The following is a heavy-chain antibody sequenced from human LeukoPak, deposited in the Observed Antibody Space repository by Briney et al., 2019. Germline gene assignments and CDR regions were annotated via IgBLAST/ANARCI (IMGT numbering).Heavy chain of an antibody. Sequence: PGGSLRLSCEAPGFTFSGFEMNWVRQAPGKGLEWVSYISSGGDIIYYADSVKGRFTISRDNAKNSLYLQMDGLRVEDTAVYYCARGYSSGYYGPFFDYWGHGTLVAVSS. CDR2: ISSGGDII. CDR3: ARGYSSGYYGPFFDY. D-gene: IGHD3-22*01. V-gene: IGHV3-48*03. CDR1: GFTFSGFE. J-gene: IGHJ4*01.